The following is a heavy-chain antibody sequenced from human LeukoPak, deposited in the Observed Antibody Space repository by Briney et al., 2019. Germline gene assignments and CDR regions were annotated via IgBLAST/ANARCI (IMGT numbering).Heavy chain of an antibody. CDR3: ARGPLYYYYYYMDV. CDR1: GFTFSTYW. Sequence: PGGSLRLSCVAYGFTFSTYWMHWVRQAPGKGLVWVSRISTDGSTTNYADSVKGRFTISRDNAKNSLYLQMNSLRAEDTAVYYCARGPLYYYYYYMDVWGKGTTVTVSS. V-gene: IGHV3-74*01. J-gene: IGHJ6*03. CDR2: ISTDGSTT.